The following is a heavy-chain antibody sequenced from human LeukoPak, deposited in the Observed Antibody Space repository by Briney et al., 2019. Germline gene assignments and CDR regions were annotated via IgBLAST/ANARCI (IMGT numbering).Heavy chain of an antibody. J-gene: IGHJ4*02. CDR3: ACSWGSNGDYVVY. CDR2: IIPIFGTA. V-gene: IGHV1-69*05. CDR1: GGTFSSYA. Sequence: SVKVSCKASGGTFSSYAISWVRQAPGQGLEWMGGIIPIFGTANYAQKFQGRVTITTDESTSTAYMELRSLRSDDTAVYYCACSWGSNGDYVVYWGQGTLVTVSS. D-gene: IGHD3-16*01.